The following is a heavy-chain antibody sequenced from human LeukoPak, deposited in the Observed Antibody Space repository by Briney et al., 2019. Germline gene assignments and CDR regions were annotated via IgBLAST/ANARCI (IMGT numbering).Heavy chain of an antibody. CDR3: AKSSDSSNWPPRFDAFDI. D-gene: IGHD6-13*01. CDR1: GFIFSSYA. J-gene: IGHJ3*02. Sequence: PGGSLRLSCAASGFIFSSYAMSWVRQAPGKGLEWVSAFSGSAETTYYADSVKGRFTISRDNSKNTLYLQMNSLRAEDTAVYYCAKSSDSSNWPPRFDAFDIWGQGTMVTVSS. CDR2: FSGSAETT. V-gene: IGHV3-23*01.